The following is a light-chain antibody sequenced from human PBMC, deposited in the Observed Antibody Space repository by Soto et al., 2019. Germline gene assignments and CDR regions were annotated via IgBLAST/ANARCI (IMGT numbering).Light chain of an antibody. CDR1: RSISSSY. Sequence: EIVLTQSPGTLSLSPGERATLSCRASRSISSSYLAWYQQIPGQAPRLLIYGASVRATGIPDRFSGSGSGTDFTLTISRLEPEDFAVYFCQQYGSSPVTFGGGTKVDIK. J-gene: IGKJ4*01. V-gene: IGKV3-20*01. CDR2: GAS. CDR3: QQYGSSPVT.